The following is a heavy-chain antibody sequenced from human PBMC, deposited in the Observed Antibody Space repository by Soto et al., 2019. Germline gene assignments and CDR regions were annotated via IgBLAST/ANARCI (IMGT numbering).Heavy chain of an antibody. CDR2: IGTAGDT. CDR3: ARDRRSSSWYDKNYYYGMDV. CDR1: GFTFSSYD. D-gene: IGHD6-13*01. V-gene: IGHV3-13*01. J-gene: IGHJ6*02. Sequence: PGGSLRLSCAASGFTFSSYDMHWVRQATGKGLEWVSAIGTAGDTYYPGSVKGRFTISRENAKNSLCLQMSSLRAGDTAVYYCARDRRSSSWYDKNYYYGMDVWGQGTTVTVSS.